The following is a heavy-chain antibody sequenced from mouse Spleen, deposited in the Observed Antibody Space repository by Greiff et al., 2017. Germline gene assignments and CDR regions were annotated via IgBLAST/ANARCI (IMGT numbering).Heavy chain of an antibody. D-gene: IGHD1-1*01. CDR1: GFTFSSYG. CDR3: ARHEGYYGSSYGFAY. Sequence: EVHLVESGGDLVKPGGSLKLSCAASGFTFSSYGMSWVRQTPDKRLEWVATISSGGSYTYYPDSVKGRFTISRDNAKNTLYLQMSSLKSEDTAMYYCARHEGYYGSSYGFAYWGQGTLVTVSA. J-gene: IGHJ3*01. V-gene: IGHV5-6*01. CDR2: ISSGGSYT.